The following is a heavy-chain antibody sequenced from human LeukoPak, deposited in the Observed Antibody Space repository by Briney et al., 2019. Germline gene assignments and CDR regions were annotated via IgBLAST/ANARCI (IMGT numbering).Heavy chain of an antibody. J-gene: IGHJ5*02. CDR1: GFTFSSYS. V-gene: IGHV3-21*01. Sequence: PGGSLRLSCAASGFTFSSYSMTWVRQAPGKGLEWVSSISSSSYIYYADSVKGRFTISRDNAKNSLYLQMNSLRAEDTAVYYCARDLGYCSGGSCFNWFDPWGQGTLVTVSS. CDR2: ISSSSYI. D-gene: IGHD2-15*01. CDR3: ARDLGYCSGGSCFNWFDP.